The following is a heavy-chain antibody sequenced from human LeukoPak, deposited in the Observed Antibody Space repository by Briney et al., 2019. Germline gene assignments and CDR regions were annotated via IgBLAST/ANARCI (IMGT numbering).Heavy chain of an antibody. J-gene: IGHJ6*02. CDR2: ICYSGST. V-gene: IGHV4-59*01. Sequence: PSETLSLTCTVSGVSISSYYWSWIRQPPGKGLEWIGYICYSGSTNYNPSLKSRVTISVDTSKNQFSLKLSSVTAADTAVYYCARDSGYSSSWRSYYYYGMDVWGQGTTVTVSS. CDR1: GVSISSYY. D-gene: IGHD6-13*01. CDR3: ARDSGYSSSWRSYYYYGMDV.